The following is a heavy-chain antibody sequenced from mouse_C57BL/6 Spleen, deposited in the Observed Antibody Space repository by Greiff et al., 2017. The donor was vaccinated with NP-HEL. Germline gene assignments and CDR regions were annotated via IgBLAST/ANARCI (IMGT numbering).Heavy chain of an antibody. Sequence: LQESGPGLVKPSQSLALTCSVTGYSITSGYDWNWIRQFPGNKREWMGYISYDGSNNYNPSLKNRITITRDTAKKQFFLMLNSGTTADTATYYCARGEYVYYYIDYWGQGTTLIVSS. V-gene: IGHV3-6*01. J-gene: IGHJ2*01. D-gene: IGHD2-3*01. CDR1: GYSITSGYD. CDR2: ISYDGSN. CDR3: ARGEYVYYYIDY.